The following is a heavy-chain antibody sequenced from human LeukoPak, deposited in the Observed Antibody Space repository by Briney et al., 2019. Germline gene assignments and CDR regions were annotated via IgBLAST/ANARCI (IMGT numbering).Heavy chain of an antibody. CDR1: GFTFSSYW. J-gene: IGHJ5*02. V-gene: IGHV3-74*01. CDR3: ARALMATQSVAS. Sequence: GGSLRLSCAASGFTFSSYWMHWVRQAPGKGLVWVSRINSDGSSTTYADSVKGRFTISRDNAKNTLSLQMNSLRAEDTAVYYCARALMATQSVASWGRGTLVTVSS. D-gene: IGHD5-12*01. CDR2: INSDGSST.